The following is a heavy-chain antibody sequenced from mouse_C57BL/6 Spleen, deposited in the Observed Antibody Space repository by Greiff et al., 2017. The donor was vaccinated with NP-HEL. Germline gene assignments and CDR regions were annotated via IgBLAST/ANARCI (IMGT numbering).Heavy chain of an antibody. V-gene: IGHV1-55*01. CDR3: ARFYYYGSKDYFDY. Sequence: QVQLQQSGAELVKPGASVKMSCKASGYTFTSYWITWVKQRPGQGLEWIGDIYPGSGSTNYNEKFKSKATLTVDTSSSTAYMQLSSLTSEDSAVYYCARFYYYGSKDYFDYWGQGTTLTVSS. D-gene: IGHD1-1*01. CDR1: GYTFTSYW. CDR2: IYPGSGST. J-gene: IGHJ2*01.